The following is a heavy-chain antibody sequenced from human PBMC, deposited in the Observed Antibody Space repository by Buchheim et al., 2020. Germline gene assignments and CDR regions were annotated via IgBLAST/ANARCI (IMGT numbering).Heavy chain of an antibody. J-gene: IGHJ4*02. CDR3: GGSSDY. CDR2: IWYDGTNR. V-gene: IGHV3-33*01. CDR1: GFNFSNYA. Sequence: QVQLVESGGGVVQPGRSLRLSCAASGFNFSNYAMHWVRQAPGKGLEWVAVIWYDGTNRYYADSVKGRFTISRDNSKSSLYFQMNSLRAEDTAVYYCGGSSDYWGQGTL. D-gene: IGHD6-19*01.